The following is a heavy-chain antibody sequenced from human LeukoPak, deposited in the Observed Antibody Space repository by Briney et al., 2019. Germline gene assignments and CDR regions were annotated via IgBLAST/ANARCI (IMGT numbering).Heavy chain of an antibody. CDR2: IYYTGST. D-gene: IGHD5-18*01. J-gene: IGHJ4*02. Sequence: PSETLSFTCTVSGGSTSSSSYYWSWVRQPPGKGLEWIGSIYYTGSTYYNPSLKSRVTISLDTSKNQFSLRLIPVTAADTAVYYCARHRKVDTAGDYWGQGTLVTVSS. V-gene: IGHV4-39*01. CDR3: ARHRKVDTAGDY. CDR1: GGSTSSSSYY.